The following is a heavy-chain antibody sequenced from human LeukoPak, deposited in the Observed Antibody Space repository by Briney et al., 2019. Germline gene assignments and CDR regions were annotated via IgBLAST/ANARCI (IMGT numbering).Heavy chain of an antibody. D-gene: IGHD2-21*02. J-gene: IGHJ4*02. V-gene: IGHV3-7*01. CDR1: GFTISSYA. Sequence: TGGSLRLSCAASGFTISSYAMSWVRQAPGKGLEWVANINQDGSKKRYADSMKGRFTISRDNAKESLYLQLNSLRAEDTAVYYCAKWGPYCVGDYCPALDSWGPGTLVTVSS. CDR3: AKWGPYCVGDYCPALDS. CDR2: INQDGSKK.